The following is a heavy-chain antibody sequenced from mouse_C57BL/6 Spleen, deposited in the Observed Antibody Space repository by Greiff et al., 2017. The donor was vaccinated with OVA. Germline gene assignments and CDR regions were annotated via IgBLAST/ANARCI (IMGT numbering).Heavy chain of an antibody. CDR3: ASITTVVATNAMDY. D-gene: IGHD1-1*01. V-gene: IGHV1-81*01. Sequence: VQLQQSGAELARPGASVKLSCKASGYTFTSYGISWVKQSTGQGLEWIGEIYPRSGNTYYNEKFKGKATLTADKSSSTAYMELRSLTSEDSAVYFCASITTVVATNAMDYWGQGTSVTVSS. CDR2: IYPRSGNT. CDR1: GYTFTSYG. J-gene: IGHJ4*01.